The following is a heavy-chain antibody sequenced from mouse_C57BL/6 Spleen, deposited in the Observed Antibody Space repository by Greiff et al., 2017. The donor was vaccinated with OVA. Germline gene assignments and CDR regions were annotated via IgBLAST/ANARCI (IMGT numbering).Heavy chain of an antibody. CDR3: ARGSYSKRSYFDY. J-gene: IGHJ2*01. D-gene: IGHD2-5*01. V-gene: IGHV1-61*01. Sequence: VQLQQPGAELVRPGSSVKLSCKASGYTFTSYWMDWVKQRPGQGLEWIGNIYPSDSETHYNQKFKDKATLTVDKSSSTAYMQLSSLTSEDSAVYYCARGSYSKRSYFDYWGQGTTLTVSS. CDR2: IYPSDSET. CDR1: GYTFTSYW.